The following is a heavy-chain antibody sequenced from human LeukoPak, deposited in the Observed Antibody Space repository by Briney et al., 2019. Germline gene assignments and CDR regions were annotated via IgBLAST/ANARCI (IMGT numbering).Heavy chain of an antibody. CDR1: GFTFSSYG. V-gene: IGHV3-30*18. CDR2: ISYDGSNK. D-gene: IGHD4-17*01. Sequence: QTGGSLRLSCAASGFTFSSYGMHWVRQAPGKGLEWVAVISYDGSNKYYADSVKGRFTTSRDNSKNTLYLQMNSLRAEDTAVYYCAKRKDYGDYEYYFDYWGQGTLVTVSS. J-gene: IGHJ4*02. CDR3: AKRKDYGDYEYYFDY.